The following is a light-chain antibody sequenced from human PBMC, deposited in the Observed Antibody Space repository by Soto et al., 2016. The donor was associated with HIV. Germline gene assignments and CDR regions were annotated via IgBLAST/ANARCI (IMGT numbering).Light chain of an antibody. V-gene: IGLV3-21*03. CDR2: DDS. J-gene: IGLJ2*01. CDR1: NIGDKA. CDR3: QVWDVSSDHVL. Sequence: SYELTRPPSVSVAPGKTARVTCGGTNIGDKAVHWYQQKPGQAPILVVYDDSHRPSGIPERFSGSNSGHTASLTISGVEAGDEADYFCQVWDVSSDHVLFGGGTKLTVL.